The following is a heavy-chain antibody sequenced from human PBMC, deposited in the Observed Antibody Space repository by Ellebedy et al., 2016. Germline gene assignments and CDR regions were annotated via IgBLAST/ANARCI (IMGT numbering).Heavy chain of an antibody. V-gene: IGHV3-74*01. Sequence: GESLKISXATSGFTFSGHWMHWVRQAPGQGLVCVSRIDGDGSGTFYADSVKGRFTISRDNAKNTLFLQMDSLRVEDTAVYYCVRGTGVSGHDFDNWGRGTLVTVSS. J-gene: IGHJ4*02. CDR2: IDGDGSGT. D-gene: IGHD5/OR15-5a*01. CDR3: VRGTGVSGHDFDN. CDR1: GFTFSGHW.